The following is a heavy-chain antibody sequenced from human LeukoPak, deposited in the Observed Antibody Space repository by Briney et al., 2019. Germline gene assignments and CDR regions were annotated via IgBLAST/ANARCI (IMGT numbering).Heavy chain of an antibody. CDR1: GYTFTTYG. D-gene: IGHD6-13*01. CDR3: ARDEGYSSSWYFQH. CDR2: ISDYNGNT. J-gene: IGHJ1*01. V-gene: IGHV1-18*01. Sequence: ASVKVSCKASGYTFTTYGISWVRRAPGQGLEWMGWISDYNGNTNYEQKFQGRVTMTTDTSTSTAYMELRSLRSDDTAVYYCARDEGYSSSWYFQHWGQGTLVSVSS.